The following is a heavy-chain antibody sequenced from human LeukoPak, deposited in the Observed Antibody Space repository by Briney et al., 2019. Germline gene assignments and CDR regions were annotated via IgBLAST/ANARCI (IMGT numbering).Heavy chain of an antibody. V-gene: IGHV3-74*01. D-gene: IGHD3-3*01. J-gene: IGHJ3*02. CDR1: GFTLSSYW. CDR3: ARALNYGYYDFWSGYLDAFDI. Sequence: PGGSLRLSCAASGFTLSSYWMHWVRHVPGKGLVWVSRIKSDGSDTRYADSVKGRFTISRDNAKNSLYLQMNSLRAEDTAVYYCARALNYGYYDFWSGYLDAFDIWGQGTMVTVSS. CDR2: IKSDGSDT.